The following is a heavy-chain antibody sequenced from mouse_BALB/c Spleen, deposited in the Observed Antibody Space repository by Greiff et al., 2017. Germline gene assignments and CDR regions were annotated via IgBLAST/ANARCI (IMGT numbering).Heavy chain of an antibody. V-gene: IGHV1-9*01. CDR2: ILPGSGST. J-gene: IGHJ2*01. Sequence: QVQLQQSGAELMKPGASVKISCKATGYTFSSYWIEWVKQRPGHGLEWIGEILPGSGSTNYNEKFKGKATFTADTSSNTAYMQLSSLTSEDSAVYYCARGVRRGKGLFDYWGQGTTLTVSS. CDR1: GYTFSSYW. CDR3: ARGVRRGKGLFDY. D-gene: IGHD2-14*01.